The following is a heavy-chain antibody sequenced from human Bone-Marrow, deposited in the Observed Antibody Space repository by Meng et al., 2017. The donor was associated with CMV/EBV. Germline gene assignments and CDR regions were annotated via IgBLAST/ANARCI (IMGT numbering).Heavy chain of an antibody. J-gene: IGHJ4*02. Sequence: QVQLVQSGDEVRTPAATVMVSCKTSVYTFTSYDVHWVRQATGHGLEWMGWMNPNSGNTGYLQKFQDRVTMTRNTSISTAYMELSSLTSEDTAIYYCARFASGSSTNWGQGTLVTVSS. CDR1: VYTFTSYD. D-gene: IGHD3-10*01. CDR2: MNPNSGNT. V-gene: IGHV1-8*01. CDR3: ARFASGSSTN.